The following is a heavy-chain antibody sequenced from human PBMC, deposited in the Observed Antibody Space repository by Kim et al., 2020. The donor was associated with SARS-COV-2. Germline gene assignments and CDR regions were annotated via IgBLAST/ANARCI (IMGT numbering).Heavy chain of an antibody. Sequence: SETLSLTCTVSGGSISSYYWSWIRQPPGKGLEWIGYIYYSGSTNYNPSLKSRVTISVDTSKNQFSLKLSSVTAADTAVYYCARDRAAAGHFAAYGMDVWGQGTTVTVSS. CDR1: GGSISSYY. D-gene: IGHD6-13*01. CDR2: IYYSGST. J-gene: IGHJ6*02. CDR3: ARDRAAAGHFAAYGMDV. V-gene: IGHV4-59*13.